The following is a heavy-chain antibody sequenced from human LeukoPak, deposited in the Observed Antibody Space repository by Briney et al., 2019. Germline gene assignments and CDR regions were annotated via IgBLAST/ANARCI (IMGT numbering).Heavy chain of an antibody. J-gene: IGHJ3*02. V-gene: IGHV1-2*06. CDR2: INPNGGGT. Sequence: ASVKVSCKASGYTFTGYYMHWVRQAPGQGLEWMGRINPNGGGTNYAQKFQGRVTMTRDTSISTAYMELSRLRSDDTAVYYCARDRSSSPDAFDIWGQGTMVTVSS. CDR3: ARDRSSSPDAFDI. CDR1: GYTFTGYY. D-gene: IGHD6-13*01.